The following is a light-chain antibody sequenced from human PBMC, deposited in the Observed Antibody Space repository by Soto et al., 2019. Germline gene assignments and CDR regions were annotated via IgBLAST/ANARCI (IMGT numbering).Light chain of an antibody. Sequence: QSVLTQPASVSGSPGQLITISCTGTSSDVGAHKFVSWFQQHPGKAHKLIMYEGSYRPSGVSNRFSGSKSGNTASLTILGLRSEDEADYYCSSRTTNTTVVFGGGTKVTVL. CDR3: SSRTTNTTVV. V-gene: IGLV2-14*01. J-gene: IGLJ2*01. CDR2: EGS. CDR1: SSDVGAHKF.